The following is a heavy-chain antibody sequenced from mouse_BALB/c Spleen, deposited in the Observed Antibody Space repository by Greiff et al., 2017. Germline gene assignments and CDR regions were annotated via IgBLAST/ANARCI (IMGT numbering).Heavy chain of an antibody. J-gene: IGHJ4*01. D-gene: IGHD1-1*01. V-gene: IGHV2-2*02. CDR1: GFSLTSYG. Sequence: QVQLKQSGPGLVAPSQSLSITCTVSGFSLTSYGVHWVRQSPGKGLEWLGVIWSGGSTDYNAAFISRLSISKDNSKSQVFFKMNSLQANDTAIYYCARKRGLLRVYYAMDYWGQGTSVTVSS. CDR2: IWSGGST. CDR3: ARKRGLLRVYYAMDY.